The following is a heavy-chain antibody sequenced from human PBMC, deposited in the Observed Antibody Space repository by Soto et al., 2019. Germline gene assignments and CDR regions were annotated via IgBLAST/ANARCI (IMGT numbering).Heavy chain of an antibody. D-gene: IGHD2-2*01. V-gene: IGHV3-30*18. CDR3: AKETGVEDLVVDY. CDR2: ISYDGSNK. Sequence: GGSLRLSCAASGFTFSSYGMHWVRQAPGKGLEWVAVISYDGSNKYYADSVKGRFTISRDNSKNTLYLQMNSLRAEDTAVYYCAKETGVEDLVVDYWGQGTLVTVSS. J-gene: IGHJ4*02. CDR1: GFTFSSYG.